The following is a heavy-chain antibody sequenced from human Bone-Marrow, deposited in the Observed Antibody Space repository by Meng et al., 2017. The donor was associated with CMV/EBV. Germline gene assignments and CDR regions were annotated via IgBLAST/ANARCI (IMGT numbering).Heavy chain of an antibody. CDR1: GCTFSRNP. CDR2: IIPILDIP. V-gene: IGHV1-69*10. Sequence: SVKVSCKASGCTFSRNPISWVRQAPGQGLEWMGGIIPILDIPNYAQKFQDRVTIAADKSTTTAFMELSSLRSEDTAVYYCARGVLSIIGTGDAFDIWGQGTMVTVSS. J-gene: IGHJ3*02. CDR3: ARGVLSIIGTGDAFDI. D-gene: IGHD1-7*01.